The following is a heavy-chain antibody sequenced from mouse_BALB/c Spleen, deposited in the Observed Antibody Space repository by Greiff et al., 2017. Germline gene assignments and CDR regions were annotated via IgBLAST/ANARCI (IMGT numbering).Heavy chain of an antibody. Sequence: VKLMESGAELARPGASVKLSCKASGYTFTSYWMQWVKQRPGQGLEWIGAIYPGDGDTRYTQKFKGKATLTADKSSSTAYMQLSSLASEDSAVYYCASYYGSSSFDYWGQGTTLTVSS. CDR3: ASYYGSSSFDY. CDR1: GYTFTSYW. CDR2: IYPGDGDT. V-gene: IGHV1-87*01. J-gene: IGHJ2*01. D-gene: IGHD1-1*01.